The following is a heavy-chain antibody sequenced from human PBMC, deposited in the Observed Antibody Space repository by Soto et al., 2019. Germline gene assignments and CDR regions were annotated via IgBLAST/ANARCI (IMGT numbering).Heavy chain of an antibody. CDR1: GFTSSDFA. D-gene: IGHD3-10*01. CDR2: LTRSGATA. Sequence: QLVESGGALVQPGGSLRLSCVASGFTSSDFAMNWVRQAPGKGLEWVSGLTRSGATAYYADSVKGRFTISRDISHKSRSLEMSGLRAEDTALYYCAKAPVCFGEFPYHYYYYIHVWGVGNTVTVSS. J-gene: IGHJ6*03. V-gene: IGHV3-23*04. CDR3: AKAPVCFGEFPYHYYYYIHV.